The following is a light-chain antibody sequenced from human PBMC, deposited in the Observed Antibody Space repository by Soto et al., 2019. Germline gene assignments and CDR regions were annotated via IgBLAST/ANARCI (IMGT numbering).Light chain of an antibody. J-gene: IGKJ4*01. CDR2: WAS. CDR1: QSVVYSSNDKKY. CDR3: QQYYSTPPT. Sequence: DIVMTQSPDSLAVSLGEGATINCKSSQSVVYSSNDKKYLAWYQQKPGQPPKLLIYWASTRESGVPDRFSGSGSGTDFTLTISSLQAEDVAVYYSQQYYSTPPTFGGGTKVEIK. V-gene: IGKV4-1*01.